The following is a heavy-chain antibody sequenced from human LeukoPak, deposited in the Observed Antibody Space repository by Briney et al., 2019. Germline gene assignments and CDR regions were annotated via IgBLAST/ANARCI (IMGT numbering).Heavy chain of an antibody. CDR1: GCTFTSYG. J-gene: IGHJ4*02. D-gene: IGHD3-3*01. CDR2: ISAYNGNT. CDR3: ARVAIDFWSGYYTYFDY. Sequence: ASVKVSCKASGCTFTSYGISWVRQAPGQGLEWMGWISAYNGNTNYAQKLQGRVTMTTDTSTSTAYMELRSLRSDDTAVYYCARVAIDFWSGYYTYFDYWGQGILVTVSS. V-gene: IGHV1-18*01.